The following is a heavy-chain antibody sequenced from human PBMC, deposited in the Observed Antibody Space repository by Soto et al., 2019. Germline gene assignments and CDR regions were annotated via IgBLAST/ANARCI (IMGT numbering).Heavy chain of an antibody. D-gene: IGHD6-19*01. Sequence: QVQLVESGGTLIKPGGSLRLSCAASGFTFSDFYMTWIRQAPGKGLEWVSNISPSGSTLDYADSVKGRFTISRDNAKNSLSLDMATLRAVATAAYYGVRPWLVLRAAFDIWGQGTVVTVSS. CDR1: GFTFSDFY. CDR2: ISPSGSTL. J-gene: IGHJ3*02. V-gene: IGHV3-11*01. CDR3: VRPWLVLRAAFDI.